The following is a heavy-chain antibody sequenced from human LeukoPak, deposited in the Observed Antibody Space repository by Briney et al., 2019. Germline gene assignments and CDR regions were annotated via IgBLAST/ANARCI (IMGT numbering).Heavy chain of an antibody. CDR3: ARGSPRGGLDS. D-gene: IGHD1-14*01. CDR1: NFTFSTFT. V-gene: IGHV3-48*01. CDR2: VSSSSRTI. Sequence: GGSLRLSCAASNFTFSTFTMHWVRQAPGKGLEWVSSVSSSSRTINYADSVQGRSTVSRDNANNSMYLQINDLRREDTAVYYCARGSPRGGLDSWGQGTLVTVSS. J-gene: IGHJ4*02.